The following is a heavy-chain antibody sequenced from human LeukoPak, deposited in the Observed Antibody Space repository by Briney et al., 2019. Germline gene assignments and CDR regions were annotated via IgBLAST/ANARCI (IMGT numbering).Heavy chain of an antibody. V-gene: IGHV1-8*01. D-gene: IGHD3-9*01. CDR3: ARLDILTGYSSDY. CDR1: VYTFTSYD. CDR2: MSPNSGNT. Sequence: GASVKVSCKASVYTFTSYDINWVRQATGQGLAWMGWMSPNSGNTGYAQKFQGRVPMTRNTSISTAYMELSSLRSEDTAVYYCARLDILTGYSSDYWGQGTLVTVSS. J-gene: IGHJ4*02.